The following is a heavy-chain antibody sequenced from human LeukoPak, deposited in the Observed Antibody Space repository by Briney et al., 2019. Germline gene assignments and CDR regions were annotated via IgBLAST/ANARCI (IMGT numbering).Heavy chain of an antibody. D-gene: IGHD3-22*01. J-gene: IGHJ6*02. V-gene: IGHV3-11*01. CDR3: ARDTYYCDSSPGDYYYGMDV. CDR2: ISSSGSTI. CDR1: GFTFSDYY. Sequence: GGSLRLSCAASGFTFSDYYMSWIRQAPGKGLEWVSYISSSGSTIYYADSVKGRFTISRDNAKNSLYLQMNSLRAEDTAVYYCARDTYYCDSSPGDYYYGMDVWGQGTTVTASS.